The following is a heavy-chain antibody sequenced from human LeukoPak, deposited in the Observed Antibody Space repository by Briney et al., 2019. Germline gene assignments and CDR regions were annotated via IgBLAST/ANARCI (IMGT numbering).Heavy chain of an antibody. V-gene: IGHV4-59*01. Sequence: PSETLSLTCTVSGGSISSYYWSWIRQPPGKGLEWIGYIYYSGSTNYNPSLKSRVTISVDTPKNQFSLKLSSVTAADTAVYYCARAGVDLDSSGYYYETNYFDYWGQGTLVTVSS. J-gene: IGHJ4*02. CDR3: ARAGVDLDSSGYYYETNYFDY. CDR1: GGSISSYY. D-gene: IGHD3-22*01. CDR2: IYYSGST.